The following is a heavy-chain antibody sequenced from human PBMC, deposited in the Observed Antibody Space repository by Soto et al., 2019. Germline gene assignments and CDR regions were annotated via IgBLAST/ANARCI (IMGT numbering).Heavy chain of an antibody. CDR1: GFSLSTSGVG. CDR3: AHHGYYSYGLDV. Sequence: QITLKESGPTLVKPTQTLTLTCTFSGFSLSTSGVGVGWIRQPPGKALEWLALIYWDDDKRYSPSLKGRLTISKDTSRNHVVLTMTNMDPVDTATYYCAHHGYYSYGLDVWGQGTTVTVSS. J-gene: IGHJ6*02. CDR2: IYWDDDK. V-gene: IGHV2-5*02.